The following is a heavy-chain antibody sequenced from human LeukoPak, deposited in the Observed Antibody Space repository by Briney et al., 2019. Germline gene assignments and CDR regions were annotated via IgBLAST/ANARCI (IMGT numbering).Heavy chain of an antibody. Sequence: SETLSLTCTVSGGSISSSSYYWGWIRQPPGKGLEWIGSIYYSGSTYYNPSLKSRVTISVDTSKNQFSLKLSSVTAADTAVYYCARAEYSSTWSHDYYYMDVWGKGTTVTVSS. CDR2: IYYSGST. J-gene: IGHJ6*03. V-gene: IGHV4-39*07. CDR1: GGSISSSSYY. D-gene: IGHD6-13*01. CDR3: ARAEYSSTWSHDYYYMDV.